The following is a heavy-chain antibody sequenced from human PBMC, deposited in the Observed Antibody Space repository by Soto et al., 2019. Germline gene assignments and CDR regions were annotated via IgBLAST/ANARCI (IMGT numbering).Heavy chain of an antibody. CDR1: GGSFSGYY. CDR3: ARGRYHCSSTSCYGGTRAYNWFDP. D-gene: IGHD2-2*01. J-gene: IGHJ5*02. CDR2: INHSGST. V-gene: IGHV4-34*01. Sequence: PSETLSLTCAVYGGSFSGYYWSWIHQPPGKGLEWIGEINHSGSTNYNPSLKSRVTISVDTSKNQFSLKLSSVTAADTAVYYCARGRYHCSSTSCYGGTRAYNWFDPWGQGTLVTVSS.